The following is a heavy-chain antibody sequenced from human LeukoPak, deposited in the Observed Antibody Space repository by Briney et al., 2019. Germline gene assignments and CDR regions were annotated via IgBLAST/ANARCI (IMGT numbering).Heavy chain of an antibody. V-gene: IGHV3-23*01. CDR3: AKDLSGEYYFDY. CDR1: GFTFSTYV. D-gene: IGHD3-10*01. Sequence: GGSLRLSCAASGFTFSTYVMSWVRQAPGKGLEWVSGISTSGGSTYYADSEKGRFTVSRDNSKNTLYLQMNSLRAEDTAVYYCAKDLSGEYYFDYWGQGTLVTVSS. J-gene: IGHJ4*02. CDR2: ISTSGGST.